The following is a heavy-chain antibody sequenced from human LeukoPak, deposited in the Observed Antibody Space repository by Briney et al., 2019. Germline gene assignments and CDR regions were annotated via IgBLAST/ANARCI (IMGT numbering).Heavy chain of an antibody. CDR3: AKDRLEYSSSRPSLYYGMDV. Sequence: GGSLRLSCAASGFTSSSYWMHWVRQAPGKGLVWVSRINSDGSSTSYADSVKGRFTISRDNAKNTLYLQMNSLRAEDTAVYYCAKDRLEYSSSRPSLYYGMDVWGQGTTVTVSS. CDR1: GFTSSSYW. D-gene: IGHD6-6*01. V-gene: IGHV3-74*01. J-gene: IGHJ6*02. CDR2: INSDGSST.